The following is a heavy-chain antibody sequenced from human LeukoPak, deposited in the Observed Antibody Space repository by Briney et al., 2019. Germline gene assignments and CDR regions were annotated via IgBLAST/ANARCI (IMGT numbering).Heavy chain of an antibody. Sequence: SETLSLTCAVYGGSFSGYYWSWIRQPPGKGLEWIGEINLSGSTNYNPSLKSRVTISVDTSKNQFSLKLSSVTAADTAVYYCASWAFYGSGSYSQRFDYWGQGTLVTVSS. V-gene: IGHV4-34*01. CDR3: ASWAFYGSGSYSQRFDY. J-gene: IGHJ4*02. D-gene: IGHD3-10*01. CDR2: INLSGST. CDR1: GGSFSGYY.